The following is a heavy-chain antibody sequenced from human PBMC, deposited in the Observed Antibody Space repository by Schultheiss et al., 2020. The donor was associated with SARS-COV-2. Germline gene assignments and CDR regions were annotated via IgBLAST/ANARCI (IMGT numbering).Heavy chain of an antibody. Sequence: GGSLRLSCAASGFTFSSYAMSWVRQAPGKGLEWVSAISGSGGSTYFADSVKGRFTISRDNSKNTLYLQMNSLRAEDTAVYYCAKDLPEILTGYLYYYYGMDVWGQGTTVTVSS. J-gene: IGHJ6*02. V-gene: IGHV3-23*01. CDR1: GFTFSSYA. CDR3: AKDLPEILTGYLYYYYGMDV. CDR2: ISGSGGST. D-gene: IGHD3-9*01.